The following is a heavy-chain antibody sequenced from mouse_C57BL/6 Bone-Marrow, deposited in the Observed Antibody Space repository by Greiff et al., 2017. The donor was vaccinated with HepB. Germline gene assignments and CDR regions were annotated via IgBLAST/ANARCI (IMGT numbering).Heavy chain of an antibody. CDR2: IYPRDGST. D-gene: IGHD1-1*01. CDR1: GYTFTDHT. Sequence: QVQLQQSDAELVKPGASVKISCKVSGYTFTDHTIHWMKQRPEQGLEWIGYIYPRDGSTKYNEKFKGKATLTADKSSSTPYMQLKSLTSKDSAVYFCARLGGSSYGWYFDVWGTGATVTVSS. J-gene: IGHJ1*03. V-gene: IGHV1-78*01. CDR3: ARLGGSSYGWYFDV.